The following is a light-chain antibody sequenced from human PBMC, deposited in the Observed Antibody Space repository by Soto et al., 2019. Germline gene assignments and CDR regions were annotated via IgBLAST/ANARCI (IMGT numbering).Light chain of an antibody. Sequence: QSVLTQPASVSGSPGQSITISCTGTSSDVGGYNYVSWYQQHPGKAPKLMIYEVSNRPSGVSNRFSGSKSGNTASLTISGLQAEDEADYYCSSYTSSSTPVVFGVGTKVTVL. CDR1: SSDVGGYNY. CDR3: SSYTSSSTPVV. V-gene: IGLV2-14*01. J-gene: IGLJ2*01. CDR2: EVS.